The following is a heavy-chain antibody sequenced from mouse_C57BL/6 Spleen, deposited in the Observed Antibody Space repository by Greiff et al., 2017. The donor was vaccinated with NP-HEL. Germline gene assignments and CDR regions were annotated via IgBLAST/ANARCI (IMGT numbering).Heavy chain of an antibody. Sequence: VQLQQSGPELVKPGASVKIPCKASGYTFTDYNMDWVKQSHGKSLEWIGDINPNNGGTIYNQKFKGKATLTVDKSYSTAYMELRSLTSEDTAVYYCARYDYDEDYAMDYWGQGTSVTVSS. CDR1: GYTFTDYN. J-gene: IGHJ4*01. CDR3: ARYDYDEDYAMDY. CDR2: INPNNGGT. V-gene: IGHV1-18*01. D-gene: IGHD2-4*01.